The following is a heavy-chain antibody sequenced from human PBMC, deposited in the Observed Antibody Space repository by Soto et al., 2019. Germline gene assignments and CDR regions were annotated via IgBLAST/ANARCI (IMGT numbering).Heavy chain of an antibody. V-gene: IGHV1-2*02. CDR1: GYTFTGYY. D-gene: IGHD3-10*01. CDR2: INPNSGGT. J-gene: IGHJ6*02. CDR3: ARDYDVLLWFGETRGERMDV. Sequence: QVQLVQSGAELKKPGASVKVSCMASGYTFTGYYMHWVRQAPGQGLEWMGWINPNSGGTNYAQKFQGRVTMTRDTSISTAYMELSRLRSDDTAVYYCARDYDVLLWFGETRGERMDVWGQGTTVTVSS.